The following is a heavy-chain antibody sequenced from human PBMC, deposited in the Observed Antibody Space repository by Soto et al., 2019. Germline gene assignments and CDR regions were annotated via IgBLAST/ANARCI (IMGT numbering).Heavy chain of an antibody. CDR1: GFTFSSYG. V-gene: IGHV3-30*18. J-gene: IGHJ4*02. CDR3: AKTHSGVAATFDY. D-gene: IGHD2-15*01. CDR2: ISYDGSNK. Sequence: QVQLVESGGGVVQPGRSLRLSCVASGFTFSSYGMHWVRQAPGKGLEWVAVISYDGSNKYYADSVKGRFTISRDNSKNTLYLQMNSLRAEDTAVYYCAKTHSGVAATFDYWGQGTLVTVSS.